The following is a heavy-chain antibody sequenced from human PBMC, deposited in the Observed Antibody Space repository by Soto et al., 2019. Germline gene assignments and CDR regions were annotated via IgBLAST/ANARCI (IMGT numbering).Heavy chain of an antibody. Sequence: ASEKVSCKASGYTFTSSGISCVRQAPGQGLEWMGWISAYNGNTNYAQKLQGRVTMTTDTSTSTDYMELRSLRTDDTAVYYCARPKPTYYDLWSGYHYYYCMDTWGQGTQATVS. J-gene: IGHJ6*02. V-gene: IGHV1-18*04. CDR3: ARPKPTYYDLWSGYHYYYCMDT. CDR1: GYTFTSSG. CDR2: ISAYNGNT. D-gene: IGHD3-3*01.